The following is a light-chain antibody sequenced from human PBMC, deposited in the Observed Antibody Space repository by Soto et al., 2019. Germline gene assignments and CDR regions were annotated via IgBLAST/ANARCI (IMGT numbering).Light chain of an antibody. J-gene: IGKJ2*01. Sequence: EVVLTQSPGTLSLSPGEGATLSCRASQSVVTSYLAWYQQKYGQSPRLLIYGALYRAPGIPDRFSGSGSGTDFTLSISYLQSEDFATYYCQQYNSFPQTFGQGTKLEIK. CDR3: QQYNSFPQT. CDR1: QSVVTSY. V-gene: IGKV3-20*01. CDR2: GAL.